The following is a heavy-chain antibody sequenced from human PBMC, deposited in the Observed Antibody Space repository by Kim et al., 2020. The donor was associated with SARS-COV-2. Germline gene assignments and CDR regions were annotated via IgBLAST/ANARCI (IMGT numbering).Heavy chain of an antibody. CDR3: ARSPPYSASYWDAFDI. CDR2: IRSKANSDAT. J-gene: IGHJ3*02. CDR1: GFTLSGSA. Sequence: GGSLRLSCAASGFTLSGSAMHWVRQASGKGLEWVGRIRSKANSDATTYAASVTGRFTISRDDSKNTAYLQMNSLKTEDTAVYYCARSPPYSASYWDAFDIWGQGTMVTVSS. V-gene: IGHV3-73*01. D-gene: IGHD1-26*01.